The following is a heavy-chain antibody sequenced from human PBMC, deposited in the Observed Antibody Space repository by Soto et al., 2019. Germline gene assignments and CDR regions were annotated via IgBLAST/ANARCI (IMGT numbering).Heavy chain of an antibody. Sequence: QLQLQESGPGLVKPSETLPLTCTVSGDSISSRTYYWCWIRQSPGKGLEWIGSVYYSGSTYYNPSLKSRVTMSVDTSKNQFSLKLSSVTAADTAVYYCAPAGREGRASAAWGQGILVTVSS. CDR3: APAGREGRASAA. CDR2: VYYSGST. V-gene: IGHV4-39*01. D-gene: IGHD1-26*01. J-gene: IGHJ5*02. CDR1: GDSISSRTYY.